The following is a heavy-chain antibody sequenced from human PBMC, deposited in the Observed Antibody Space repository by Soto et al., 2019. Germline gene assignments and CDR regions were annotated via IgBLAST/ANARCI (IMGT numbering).Heavy chain of an antibody. CDR2: INHSGST. CDR3: ARKSYIVATINWFEP. V-gene: IGHV4-34*01. Sequence: TLSLTCAVYGGSFSGYYWSWIRQPPGKGLEWIGEINHSGSTNYNPSLKSRVTISVDTSKNQFSLKLSSVTAADTAVYYCARKSYIVATINWFEPWGQGTLVTVSS. CDR1: GGSFSGYY. J-gene: IGHJ5*02. D-gene: IGHD5-12*01.